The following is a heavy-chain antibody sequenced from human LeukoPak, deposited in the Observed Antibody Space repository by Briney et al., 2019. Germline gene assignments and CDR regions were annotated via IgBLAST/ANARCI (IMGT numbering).Heavy chain of an antibody. CDR1: GGSISSNNW. D-gene: IGHD2-8*01. CDR2: IYHDGST. V-gene: IGHV4-4*02. Sequence: LETLSLTCAVSGGSISSNNWWIWVRPSPEKGLEWIGEIYHDGSTNYNPSLKSRVTISVDTFRNQFSLKLSSVTAADTAVYYCAREFCGNGVCYEFDYWGQGTLVTVSS. J-gene: IGHJ4*02. CDR3: AREFCGNGVCYEFDY.